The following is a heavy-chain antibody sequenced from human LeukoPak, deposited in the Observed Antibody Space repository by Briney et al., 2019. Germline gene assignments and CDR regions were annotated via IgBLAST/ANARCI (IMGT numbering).Heavy chain of an antibody. V-gene: IGHV3-33*01. D-gene: IGHD6-13*01. CDR3: ARDSFLYSSSWFVFWGAFDL. J-gene: IGHJ3*01. CDR2: IWYDGSNK. Sequence: GGSLILSCAASGFTFSSYAMPWVRQAPGKGLEWVAVIWYDGSNKYYADSVKGRFTISRDNSKNTLYLQMNSLRADDTAVYYCARDSFLYSSSWFVFWGAFDLWGQGTMVTVSS. CDR1: GFTFSSYA.